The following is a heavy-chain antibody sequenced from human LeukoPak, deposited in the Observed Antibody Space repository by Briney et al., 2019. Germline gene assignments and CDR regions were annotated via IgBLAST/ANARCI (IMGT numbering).Heavy chain of an antibody. Sequence: GGSLRLSCAASGFTFNTYAMHWVRQAPGKGLEWVAFIRYDGSNKYYADSVKGRFTISRDNSKNTVYLQMNSLRAEDTAVYYCAKAYGYSTSWSLDYWGPGTLVTVSS. D-gene: IGHD6-13*01. J-gene: IGHJ4*02. CDR3: AKAYGYSTSWSLDY. CDR2: IRYDGSNK. V-gene: IGHV3-30*02. CDR1: GFTFNTYA.